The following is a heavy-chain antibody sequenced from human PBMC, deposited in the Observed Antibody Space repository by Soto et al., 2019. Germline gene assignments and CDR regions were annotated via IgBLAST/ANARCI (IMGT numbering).Heavy chain of an antibody. D-gene: IGHD4-17*01. CDR2: ILNDASGH. CDR3: ARDDDYPDNGFDY. J-gene: IGHJ4*02. Sequence: QVQLVESGGGVVQPGTSLRLSCATSGFTFSRHGMHWVRQTPGKGLEWLAVILNDASGHWYADSVKGRFTISRDNFENTLYLQMNGLRLEDTGMYYGARDDDYPDNGFDYWGQGTLVTVSS. V-gene: IGHV3-33*01. CDR1: GFTFSRHG.